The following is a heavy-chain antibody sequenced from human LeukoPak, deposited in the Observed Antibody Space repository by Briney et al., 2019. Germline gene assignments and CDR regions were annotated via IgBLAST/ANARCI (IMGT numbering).Heavy chain of an antibody. CDR3: ARLLPTTTRIAAAEP. D-gene: IGHD6-13*01. Sequence: GGSLRLSCAASGFTFSSYGMHWVRQAPGKGLEWVAFIRYDGSNKYYADSVKGRFTISRDNSKNTLYLQMNSLKASDTAMYYCARLLPTTTRIAAAEPWGQGTLVTVSS. J-gene: IGHJ4*02. V-gene: IGHV3-30*02. CDR2: IRYDGSNK. CDR1: GFTFSSYG.